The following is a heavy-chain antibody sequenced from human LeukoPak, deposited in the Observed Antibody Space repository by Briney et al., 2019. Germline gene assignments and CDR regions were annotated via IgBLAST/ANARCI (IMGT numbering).Heavy chain of an antibody. CDR1: GYTFTSYD. D-gene: IGHD3-3*01. Sequence: ASVKVSCKASGYTFTSYDINWVRQATGQGLEWMGWMNPNSGNTGYAQKFQGRVTMTRDTSTSTVYMELSSLRSEDTAVYYCAREPSGYDTPDAFDIWGQGTMVTVSS. CDR3: AREPSGYDTPDAFDI. CDR2: MNPNSGNT. V-gene: IGHV1-8*01. J-gene: IGHJ3*02.